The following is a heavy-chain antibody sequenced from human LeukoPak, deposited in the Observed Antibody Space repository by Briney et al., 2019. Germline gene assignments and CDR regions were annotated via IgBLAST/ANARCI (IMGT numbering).Heavy chain of an antibody. Sequence: PSETPSLTCAVYGGSFSGYYWSWIRQPPGKGLEWIGEINHSGSTNYNPSLKSRVTISVDTSKNQFSLKLSSVTAADTAVYYCARRRGYCSSTSCYLDYWGQGTLVTVSS. V-gene: IGHV4-34*01. D-gene: IGHD2-2*01. CDR1: GGSFSGYY. J-gene: IGHJ4*02. CDR2: INHSGST. CDR3: ARRRGYCSSTSCYLDY.